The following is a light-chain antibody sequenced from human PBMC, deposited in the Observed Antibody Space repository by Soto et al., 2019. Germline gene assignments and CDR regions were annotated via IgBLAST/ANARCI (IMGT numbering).Light chain of an antibody. CDR3: ATWDSSLSGGV. Sequence: QSVLTQPPSVSAAPGQEVSISCSGSSSNIGRNFVSWFQQFPGTAPKLLIYDDNKRPSGIPDRFSGSKSGTSATLGITGLETGDEADYYCATWDSSLSGGVFGTGTKVTVL. CDR2: DDN. CDR1: SSNIGRNF. J-gene: IGLJ1*01. V-gene: IGLV1-51*01.